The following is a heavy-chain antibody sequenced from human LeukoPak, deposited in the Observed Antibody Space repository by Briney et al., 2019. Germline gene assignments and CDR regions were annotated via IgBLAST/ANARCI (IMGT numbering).Heavy chain of an antibody. CDR3: ARSGGYCSGGSCYVRGGPSDY. D-gene: IGHD2-15*01. CDR1: GYTFTGNY. V-gene: IGHV1-2*02. CDR2: INPNSGGT. Sequence: ASVKVSCKASGYTFTGNYMHWVRQAPGQGLEWMGWINPNSGGTNYAQKFQGRVTITADESTSTAYMELSSLRSEDTAVYYCARSGGYCSGGSCYVRGGPSDYWGQGTLVTVSS. J-gene: IGHJ4*02.